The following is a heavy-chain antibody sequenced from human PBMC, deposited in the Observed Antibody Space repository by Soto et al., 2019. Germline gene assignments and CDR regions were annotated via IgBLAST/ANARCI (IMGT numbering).Heavy chain of an antibody. CDR1: GYTFTSYA. CDR3: ARDSLTMVRGVIDYYYGMDV. V-gene: IGHV1-3*01. CDR2: INAGNGNT. Sequence: ASMKVSCKASGYTFTSYAMHWVRQAPGQRLEWMGWINAGNGNTKYSQKFQGRVTITRDTSASTAYMELSSLRSEDTAVYYCARDSLTMVRGVIDYYYGMDVGGQGTTVTVS. J-gene: IGHJ6*02. D-gene: IGHD3-10*01.